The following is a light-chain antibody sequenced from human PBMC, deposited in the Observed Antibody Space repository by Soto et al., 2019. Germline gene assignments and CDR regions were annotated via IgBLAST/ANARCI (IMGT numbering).Light chain of an antibody. J-gene: IGKJ1*01. Sequence: DIQMTQSPSTLSGSVGDRVTITCRAGQTISSWLAWYQQKPGKAPKLLIYKASTLKSGVPSRFSGSGSGTDFTLTISSLQPEDFATYYCLQDYNYPRTFGQGTKVDIK. V-gene: IGKV1-5*03. CDR1: QTISSW. CDR3: LQDYNYPRT. CDR2: KAS.